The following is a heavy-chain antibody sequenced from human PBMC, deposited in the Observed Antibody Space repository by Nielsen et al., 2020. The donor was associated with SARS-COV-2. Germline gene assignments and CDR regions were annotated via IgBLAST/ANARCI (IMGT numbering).Heavy chain of an antibody. V-gene: IGHV4-61*01. CDR1: GGSVSSGSYY. CDR3: ARGRRGSSSYSFDY. CDR2: IYYSGST. Sequence: GSLRLSCTVSGGSVSSGSYYWSWIRQTPGKGLEWIGYIYYSGSTNYNPSLKSRVTISVDTSKHQFSLKLSSVTAAVTAVYYCARGRRGSSSYSFDYWGQGTLVTVSS. J-gene: IGHJ4*02. D-gene: IGHD6-6*01.